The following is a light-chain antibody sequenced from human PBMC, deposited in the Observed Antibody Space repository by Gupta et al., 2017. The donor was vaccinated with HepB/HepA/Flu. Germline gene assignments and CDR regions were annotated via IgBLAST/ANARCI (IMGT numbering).Light chain of an antibody. Sequence: QSAQPHPASASGSKGQSITISCIGTSSDIGYYEYVSWYQQHPAKAPNLMIFVVDYRPTGVAIRCSGSKSGTTDSPTISGPEAEDEADYYYYSVTNSLSVLFGGGTKLTVL. CDR3: YSVTNSLSVL. J-gene: IGLJ3*02. CDR1: SSDIGYYEY. V-gene: IGLV2-14*01. CDR2: VVD.